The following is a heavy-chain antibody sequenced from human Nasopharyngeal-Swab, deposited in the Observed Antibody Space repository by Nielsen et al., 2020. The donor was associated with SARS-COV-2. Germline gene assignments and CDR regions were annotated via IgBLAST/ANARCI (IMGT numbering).Heavy chain of an antibody. CDR2: IKQDGSEK. CDR1: GFTFSSYW. V-gene: IGHV3-7*01. J-gene: IGHJ2*01. D-gene: IGHD5-12*01. CDR3: ARASSGYDEWYFDL. Sequence: GESLKISCAASGFTFSSYWMNWVRQAPGEGLEWVANIKQDGSEKYSVDSVKGRFTISRDNAKNSLYLQMNSLRAEDTAVYYCARASSGYDEWYFDLWGRGTLVTVSS.